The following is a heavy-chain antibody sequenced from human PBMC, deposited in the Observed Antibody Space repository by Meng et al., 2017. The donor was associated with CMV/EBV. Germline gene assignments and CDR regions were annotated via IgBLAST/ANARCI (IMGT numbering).Heavy chain of an antibody. CDR3: ARQRVTIFGVVTLYYGMDV. J-gene: IGHJ6*02. V-gene: IGHV1-69*06. CDR2: IIPIFGTA. Sequence: SVKVSCKASGGTFSSYAISWVRQAPGQGLEWMGGIIPIFGTANYAQKFQGRVTITADKSTSTAYMELSSLRSEDTAVYYCARQRVTIFGVVTLYYGMDVWGQGTTVTVSS. D-gene: IGHD3-3*01. CDR1: GGTFSSYA.